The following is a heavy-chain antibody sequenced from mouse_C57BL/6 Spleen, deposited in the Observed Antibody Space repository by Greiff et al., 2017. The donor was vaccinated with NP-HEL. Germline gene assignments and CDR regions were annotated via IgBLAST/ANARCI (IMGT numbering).Heavy chain of an antibody. D-gene: IGHD3-3*01. V-gene: IGHV1-15*01. CDR1: GYTFTDYE. CDR2: IDPETGGT. Sequence: QVQLQQSGAELVRPGASVTLSCKASGYTFTDYEMHWVKQTPVHGLEWIGAIDPETGGTAYNQKFKGKAILTADKSSSTAYMELRSLTSEDSAVYYCTTGTGVFDYWGQGTTLTVSS. CDR3: TTGTGVFDY. J-gene: IGHJ2*01.